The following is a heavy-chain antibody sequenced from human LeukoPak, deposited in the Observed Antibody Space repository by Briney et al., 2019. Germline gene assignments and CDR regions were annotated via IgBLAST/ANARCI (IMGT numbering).Heavy chain of an antibody. CDR2: INHSGST. D-gene: IGHD3-9*01. V-gene: IGHV4-34*01. CDR3: ARGESRYFDWLLRGTYFDY. J-gene: IGHJ4*02. Sequence: KPSETLSLTCAVYGGSFSGYYWSWIRQPPGKGLEWIGEINHSGSTNYNPSLKSRATISVDTSKNQFSLKLSSVTAADTAVYYCARGESRYFDWLLRGTYFDYWGQGTLVTVSS. CDR1: GGSFSGYY.